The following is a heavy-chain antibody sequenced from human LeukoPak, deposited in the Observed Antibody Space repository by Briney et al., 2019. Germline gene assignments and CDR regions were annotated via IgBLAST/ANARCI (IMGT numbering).Heavy chain of an antibody. Sequence: GGSLRLSCAASGFTFSSYAMSWVRQAPGKGLEWVAVIWYDGSNKYYADSVKGRFTISRDNSKNTLYLQMNSLRAEDTAVYYCARALGYCSGSSCYSWFDPWGQGTLVTVSS. CDR1: GFTFSSYA. D-gene: IGHD2-15*01. V-gene: IGHV3-33*08. J-gene: IGHJ5*02. CDR3: ARALGYCSGSSCYSWFDP. CDR2: IWYDGSNK.